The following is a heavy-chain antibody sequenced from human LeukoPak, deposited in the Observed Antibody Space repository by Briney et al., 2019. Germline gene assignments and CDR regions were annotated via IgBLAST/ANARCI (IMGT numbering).Heavy chain of an antibody. CDR2: IYYSGST. CDR1: GGSISGYF. D-gene: IGHD5-12*01. Sequence: SETLSLTCTVSGGSISGYFWNWIRQPPGKGLEWIGFIYYSGSTNYNPSLKSRVTISVDTSENQFSLRLSSVTAADTAVYFCARGQADIVATMNYWGQGTLVTVSS. J-gene: IGHJ4*02. V-gene: IGHV4-59*01. CDR3: ARGQADIVATMNY.